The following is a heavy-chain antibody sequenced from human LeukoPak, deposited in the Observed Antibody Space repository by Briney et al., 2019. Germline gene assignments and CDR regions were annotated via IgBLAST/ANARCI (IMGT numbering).Heavy chain of an antibody. CDR3: AKVRIAASHFDY. CDR2: ISGSGGST. Sequence: PGGSLRLSCAASGFTFSSYAMSWVRQAPGKGLEWVSAISGSGGSTYYADSVKGRFTISRDNSKNTLYLQVNSLRAEDTAVYYCAKVRIAASHFDYWGQGTLVTVSS. CDR1: GFTFSSYA. J-gene: IGHJ4*02. D-gene: IGHD6-13*01. V-gene: IGHV3-23*01.